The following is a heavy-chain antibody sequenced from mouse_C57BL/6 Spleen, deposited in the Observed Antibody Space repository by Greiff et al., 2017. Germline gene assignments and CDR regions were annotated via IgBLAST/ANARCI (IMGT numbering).Heavy chain of an antibody. D-gene: IGHD2-3*01. Sequence: QVQLKQPGAELVKPGASVKLSCKASGYTFTSYWMHWVKQRPGQGLEWIGMIPPNSGSTNYNEKFKSKATLTVDKSSSTAYMQLSSLTSGDSAVYYCARGDGSFAYWGQGTLVTVSA. CDR3: ARGDGSFAY. CDR1: GYTFTSYW. V-gene: IGHV1-64*01. J-gene: IGHJ3*01. CDR2: IPPNSGST.